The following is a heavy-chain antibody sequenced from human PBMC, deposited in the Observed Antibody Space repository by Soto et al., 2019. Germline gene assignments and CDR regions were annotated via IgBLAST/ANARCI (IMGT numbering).Heavy chain of an antibody. Sequence: PGGSLRLSCAASGFTFSSYSMNWVRQAPGKGLEWVSSISSSSSYIYYADSVKGRFTISRDNAKNSLYLQMNSLRAEDTAVYYCARGSSSGSFDYWGRGTLVTVSS. D-gene: IGHD6-19*01. CDR2: ISSSSSYI. V-gene: IGHV3-21*01. J-gene: IGHJ4*02. CDR1: GFTFSSYS. CDR3: ARGSSSGSFDY.